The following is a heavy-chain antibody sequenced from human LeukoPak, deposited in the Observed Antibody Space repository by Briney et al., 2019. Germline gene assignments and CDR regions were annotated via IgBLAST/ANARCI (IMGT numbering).Heavy chain of an antibody. V-gene: IGHV4-59*01. J-gene: IGHJ4*02. Sequence: SETLSLTCTVSGGSISSYYWSWIRQPPGKGPEWIGYMYYSGSTNYNPSLKSRVTMSIETSKNQFSLRLTSVTAADTAVYYCARSPLNYDILTGYYFGWGQGTLVTVSS. CDR3: ARSPLNYDILTGYYFG. CDR2: MYYSGST. CDR1: GGSISSYY. D-gene: IGHD3-9*01.